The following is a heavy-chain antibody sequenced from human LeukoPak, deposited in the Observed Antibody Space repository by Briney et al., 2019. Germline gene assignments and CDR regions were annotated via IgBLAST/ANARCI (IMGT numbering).Heavy chain of an antibody. CDR1: GYTFTSYG. V-gene: IGHV1-8*01. CDR2: MNPNSGNT. D-gene: IGHD3-3*01. J-gene: IGHJ5*02. CDR3: ARSRGYDFWSGYHHWFDP. Sequence: ASVKVSCKASGYTFTSYGINWVRQATGQGLEWMGWMNPNSGNTGYAQKFQGRVTMTRNTSISTAYMELSSLRSEDTAVYYCARSRGYDFWSGYHHWFDPWGQGTLVTVSS.